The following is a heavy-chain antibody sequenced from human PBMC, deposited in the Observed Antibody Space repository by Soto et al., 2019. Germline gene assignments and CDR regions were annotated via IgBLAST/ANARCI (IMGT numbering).Heavy chain of an antibody. D-gene: IGHD3-3*01. V-gene: IGHV4-31*03. CDR3: ARAREEGFLEWLSPPNWFDP. CDR2: IYYSGST. Sequence: PSETLSLTCTVSGGSISSGGYYWSWIRQHPGKGLEWIGYIYYSGSTYYNPSLKSRVTISVDTSKNQFSLKLSSVTAADTAVYYCARAREEGFLEWLSPPNWFDPWGQGTLVTVS. J-gene: IGHJ5*02. CDR1: GGSISSGGYY.